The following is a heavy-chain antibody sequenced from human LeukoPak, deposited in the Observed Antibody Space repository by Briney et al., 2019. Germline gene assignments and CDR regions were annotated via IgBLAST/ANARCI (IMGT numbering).Heavy chain of an antibody. J-gene: IGHJ4*02. D-gene: IGHD5-18*01. CDR2: ISGSGGTT. V-gene: IGHV3-23*01. CDR1: GFTFSSYG. Sequence: GGSLRLSCAASGFTFSSYGMHWVRQAPGKGLEWVSAISGSGGTTYYADSVKGRFTISRDNSKNTLYLQMNSLRVEDTAVYYCATRYSYGSYYFDYWGQGTLVTVSS. CDR3: ATRYSYGSYYFDY.